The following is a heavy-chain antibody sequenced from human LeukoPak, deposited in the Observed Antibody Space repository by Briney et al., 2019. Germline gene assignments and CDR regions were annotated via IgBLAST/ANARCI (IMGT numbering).Heavy chain of an antibody. V-gene: IGHV5-51*01. CDR2: IYPGDSDT. CDR3: AAGQHTTALLEPTGAFDI. CDR1: GYSFTSYW. Sequence: GESLKISCKGSGYSFTSYWIGWVRQMPGKGLEWMGIIYPGDSDTRYSPSFQGQVTISADKSISTAYLQWSSLKASDTAMYYCAAGQHTTALLEPTGAFDIWGQGTMVTVSS. D-gene: IGHD6-13*01. J-gene: IGHJ3*02.